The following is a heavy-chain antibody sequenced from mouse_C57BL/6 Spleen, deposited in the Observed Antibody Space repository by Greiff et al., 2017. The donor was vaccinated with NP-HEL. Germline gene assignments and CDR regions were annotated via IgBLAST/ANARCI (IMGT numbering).Heavy chain of an antibody. D-gene: IGHD6-2*01. J-gene: IGHJ4*01. V-gene: IGHV6-6*01. CDR2: IRNKANNHAT. Sequence: EVQGVESGGGLVQPGGSMKLSCAASGFTFSDAWMDWVRQSPEKGLEWVAEIRNKANNHATYYAESVKGRFTISRDDSKSSVYLQMNSLRAEDTGIYFCTRRESYAMDYWGQGTSVTVSS. CDR1: GFTFSDAW. CDR3: TRRESYAMDY.